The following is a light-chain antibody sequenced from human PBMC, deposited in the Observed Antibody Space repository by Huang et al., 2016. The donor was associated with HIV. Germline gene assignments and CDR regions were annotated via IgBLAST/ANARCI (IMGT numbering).Light chain of an antibody. CDR1: QSVSSN. V-gene: IGKV3D-15*01. Sequence: EVVMTQSPATLSVSPGERATLSCRASQSVSSNLAWYQQKPGQAPRLLIYGASTRATGSPARFSGSGSGTEFTLTISSLQSEDFAVYYCQQYNNWPPVTFGQGTKLEIK. CDR3: QQYNNWPPVT. J-gene: IGKJ2*01. CDR2: GAS.